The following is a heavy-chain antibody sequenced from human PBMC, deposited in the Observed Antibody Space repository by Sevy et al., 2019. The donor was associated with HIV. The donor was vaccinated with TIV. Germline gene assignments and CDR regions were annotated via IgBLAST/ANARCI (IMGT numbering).Heavy chain of an antibody. V-gene: IGHV3-53*01. CDR3: ETDRAAATGWFDP. D-gene: IGHD2-15*01. Sequence: GGSLRLSCAASGFTVSSNYMSWVRQAPGKGLEWVSVIYSSGSTYYSDSVKGRFTISRDNSKNTLYLQMNSLRAKDTAVYYSETDRAAATGWFDPWGQGTLVTVSS. CDR1: GFTVSSNY. J-gene: IGHJ5*02. CDR2: IYSSGST.